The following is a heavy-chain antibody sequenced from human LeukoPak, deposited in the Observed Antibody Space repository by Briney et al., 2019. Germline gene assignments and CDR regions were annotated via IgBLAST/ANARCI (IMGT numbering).Heavy chain of an antibody. V-gene: IGHV1-18*04. CDR1: GYTFTGYY. Sequence: ASVKVSCKASGYTFTGYYMHWVRQAPGQGLAWMGWISAYNGNTNYAQKLQGRVTMTTDTSTSTAYMELRSLRSDDTAVYYCARVSTVVTPYIDYWGQGTLVTVSS. D-gene: IGHD4-23*01. CDR2: ISAYNGNT. J-gene: IGHJ4*02. CDR3: ARVSTVVTPYIDY.